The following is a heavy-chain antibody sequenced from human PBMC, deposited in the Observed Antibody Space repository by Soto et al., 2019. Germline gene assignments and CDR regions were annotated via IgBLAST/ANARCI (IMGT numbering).Heavy chain of an antibody. CDR3: ASLRSLSGWYYFDY. Sequence: PGGSLRLSCAASGFTFSSYAMHWVRQAPGKGLEYVSAISSNGGSTYYANSVKGRFTISRDNSKNTLYLQMGSLRAEDMAVYYCASLRSLSGWYYFDYWGQGTLVTVSS. D-gene: IGHD6-19*01. CDR1: GFTFSSYA. J-gene: IGHJ4*02. V-gene: IGHV3-64*01. CDR2: ISSNGGST.